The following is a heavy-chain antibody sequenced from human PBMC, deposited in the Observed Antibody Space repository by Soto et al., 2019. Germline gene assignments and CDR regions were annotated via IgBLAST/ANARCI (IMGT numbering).Heavy chain of an antibody. CDR1: GVTFRTYG. CDR2: ISYDGDYK. D-gene: IGHD3-3*01. Sequence: QVQLVESGGGVVQPGRSLTLSCVVSGVTFRTYGIHWVRQAPGKGLEWVAVISYDGDYKSYADSVKGGFSISRDNSKNTVYLQLTSLGAEDTALYYCAKSDRGVFGVVMSPALDPLDVWGQGTMVAVSS. J-gene: IGHJ3*01. V-gene: IGHV3-30*18. CDR3: AKSDRGVFGVVMSPALDPLDV.